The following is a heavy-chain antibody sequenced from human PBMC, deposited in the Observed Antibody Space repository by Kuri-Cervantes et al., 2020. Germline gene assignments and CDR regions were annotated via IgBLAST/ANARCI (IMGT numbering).Heavy chain of an antibody. V-gene: IGHV3-21*01. Sequence: LSLTCAASGFTFISYAMDWVRQAPGKGLGWVSSISSSSDDIDYAGSVKDRFTISRDNPSNSMYLQMTSLRAEDTAVYYCHADYVGQDGWPTDYWGQGTLVTVSS. CDR2: ISSSSDDI. CDR1: GFTFISYA. J-gene: IGHJ4*02. D-gene: IGHD4-17*01. CDR3: HADYVGQDGWPTDY.